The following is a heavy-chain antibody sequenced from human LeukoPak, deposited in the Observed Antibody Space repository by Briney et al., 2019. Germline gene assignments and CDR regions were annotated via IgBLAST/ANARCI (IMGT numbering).Heavy chain of an antibody. Sequence: GGSLRLSCAASGFTFSSYWMSWVRQAPGKGLEWVANIKQDGSEKYYVDSVKGRFTISRDNAKNSLYLQMNSLRAEDTAVYYCARAKLGQANAFDIWGQGTMVTVSS. CDR1: GFTFSSYW. V-gene: IGHV3-7*01. D-gene: IGHD7-27*01. CDR2: IKQDGSEK. J-gene: IGHJ3*02. CDR3: ARAKLGQANAFDI.